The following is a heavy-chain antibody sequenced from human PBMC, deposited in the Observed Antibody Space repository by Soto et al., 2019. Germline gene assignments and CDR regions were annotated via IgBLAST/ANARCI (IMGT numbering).Heavy chain of an antibody. Sequence: QVKLVQCGAEVKKTGSSVKVSCKASGGTFSSYAISWVRQAPGQGLEWMGGIIPIFGTANYAQKFQGRVTITADESTSTAYMELSSLRSEDTAVYYCARARIAAAGTNDYWGQGTLVTVSS. D-gene: IGHD6-13*01. CDR3: ARARIAAAGTNDY. CDR1: GGTFSSYA. V-gene: IGHV1-69*12. J-gene: IGHJ4*02. CDR2: IIPIFGTA.